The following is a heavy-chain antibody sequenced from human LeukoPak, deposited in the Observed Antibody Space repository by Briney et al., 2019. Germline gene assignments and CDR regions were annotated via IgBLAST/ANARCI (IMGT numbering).Heavy chain of an antibody. CDR1: GGSISSYY. D-gene: IGHD3-10*01. J-gene: IGHJ4*02. CDR2: IYHSGST. CDR3: ARVVVRGALIDY. V-gene: IGHV4-38-2*02. Sequence: SETLSLTCTVSGGSISSYYWGWIRQPPGKGLEWIGSIYHSGSTYYNPSLKSRVTISVDTSKNQFSLKLSSVTAADTAVYYCARVVVRGALIDYWGQGTLVTVSS.